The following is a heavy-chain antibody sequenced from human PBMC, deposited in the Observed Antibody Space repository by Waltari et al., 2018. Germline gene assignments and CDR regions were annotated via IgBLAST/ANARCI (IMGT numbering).Heavy chain of an antibody. CDR2: ISGSGGST. V-gene: IGHV3-23*01. CDR1: GFTFSSYA. Sequence: EVQLLESGGGLVQPGGSLRLSCAASGFTFSSYAMSWVRQAPGKGLEWVPAISGSGGSTYYADSVKGRFTISRDNSKNTLYLQMNSLRAEDTAVYYCAKDEGGATTIFDYWGQGTLVTVSS. D-gene: IGHD1-26*01. CDR3: AKDEGGATTIFDY. J-gene: IGHJ4*02.